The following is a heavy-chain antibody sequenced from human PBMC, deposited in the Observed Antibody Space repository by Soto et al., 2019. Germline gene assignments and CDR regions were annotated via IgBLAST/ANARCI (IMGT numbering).Heavy chain of an antibody. V-gene: IGHV1-18*01. D-gene: IGHD4-17*01. CDR2: ISAHTHNT. CDR3: ARGRYGDY. Sequence: QVQLVQSGAEVKKPGASVKVSCKGSGYTFTSYGITWVRQAPGQGLEWMGWISAHTHNTNYAQKLQGRVTVTPDTATSTAYMELRSLRSDDTAVYYCARGRYGDYWGQGTLVTVSS. J-gene: IGHJ4*02. CDR1: GYTFTSYG.